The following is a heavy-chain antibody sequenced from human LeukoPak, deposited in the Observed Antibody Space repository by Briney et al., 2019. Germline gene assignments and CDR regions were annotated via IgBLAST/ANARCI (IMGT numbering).Heavy chain of an antibody. CDR2: IYYSGSI. CDR1: GGSISSSSYY. CDR3: TTMVSGNYYYYMNV. J-gene: IGHJ6*03. V-gene: IGHV4-39*07. Sequence: SETLSLTCTVSGGSISSSSYYWGWIRQTPGKGLEWIGSIYYSGSIYYNPSLKSRVTISVDTSKNQFSLRLSSVTAADTAVYYATTMVSGNYYYYMNVWGKGTTVTVSS. D-gene: IGHD5-18*01.